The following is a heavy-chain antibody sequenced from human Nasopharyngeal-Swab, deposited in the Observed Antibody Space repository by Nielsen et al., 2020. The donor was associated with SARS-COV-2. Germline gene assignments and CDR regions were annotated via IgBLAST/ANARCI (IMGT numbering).Heavy chain of an antibody. CDR2: VYYGLAI. V-gene: IGHV4-39*01. Sequence: WIRQPPGKGLEWIGSVYYGLAIQYSPSLKSRATISIDTSKNQFSLKLSSVTAADTAVYYCARGSKQWLVRLSRYYYYGMDVWGQGTTVTVSS. J-gene: IGHJ6*02. CDR3: ARGSKQWLVRLSRYYYYGMDV. D-gene: IGHD6-19*01.